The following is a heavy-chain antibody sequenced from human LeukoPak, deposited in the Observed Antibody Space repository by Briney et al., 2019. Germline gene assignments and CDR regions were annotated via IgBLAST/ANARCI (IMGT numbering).Heavy chain of an antibody. Sequence: SETLSLTCAVSGYSISSGYYWGWIRQPPGKGLEWIGSIYHSGSTYYNPSLKSRVTISVDTSKNQFSLKLSSVTAADTAVYYCARGGEWEWLHLGIYYFDYWGQGTLVTVSS. D-gene: IGHD6-19*01. CDR3: ARGGEWEWLHLGIYYFDY. J-gene: IGHJ4*02. V-gene: IGHV4-38-2*01. CDR2: IYHSGST. CDR1: GYSISSGYY.